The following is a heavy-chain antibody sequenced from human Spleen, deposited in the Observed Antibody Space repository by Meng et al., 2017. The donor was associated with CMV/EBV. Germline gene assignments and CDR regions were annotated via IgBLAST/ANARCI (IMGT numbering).Heavy chain of an antibody. D-gene: IGHD2-2*01. CDR3: ARGDEYCSSTSCYRAHGMDV. CDR1: RYA. CDR2: MHPNSGNT. V-gene: IGHV1-8*01. J-gene: IGHJ6*02. Sequence: RYAITWVRQATGQGLEWMGWMHPNSGNTGYAQKFQGRVTMTRNTSISTAYMELSSLRSEDTAVYYCARGDEYCSSTSCYRAHGMDVWGQGTTVTVSS.